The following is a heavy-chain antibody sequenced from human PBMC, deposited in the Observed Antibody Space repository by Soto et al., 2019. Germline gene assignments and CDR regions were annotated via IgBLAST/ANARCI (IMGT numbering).Heavy chain of an antibody. Sequence: VQLEESGGGVVQPGRSLSLSCAASGITFSSFSLHWVRQAPGKGLEWLALISYYGSTKYNPDSVKGRFIISRDNSKNTLYLQLNSLRPEDTAVYYCARTTTVAGTPEFDYWGQGTLVTVSS. J-gene: IGHJ4*02. CDR1: GITFSSFS. CDR3: ARTTTVAGTPEFDY. CDR2: ISYYGSTK. V-gene: IGHV3-30-3*01. D-gene: IGHD6-19*01.